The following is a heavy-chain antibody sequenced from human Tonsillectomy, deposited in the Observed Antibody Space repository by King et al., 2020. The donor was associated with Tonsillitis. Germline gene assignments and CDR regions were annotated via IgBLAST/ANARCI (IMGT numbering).Heavy chain of an antibody. D-gene: IGHD3-22*01. CDR3: AGRHSSESRGLD. V-gene: IGHV3-21*01. CDR1: GFSFSNYN. J-gene: IGHJ4*02. CDR2: ISRSSNYI. Sequence: VQLVESGGGLVKPGGSLRLSCAASGFSFSNYNMNWVRQAPGKGLEWVSSISRSSNYIHYADSVKGRFTISRDNAKNSLSLQMNSLRAEDTAVYYCAGRHSSESRGLDWGQGTLVTVSS.